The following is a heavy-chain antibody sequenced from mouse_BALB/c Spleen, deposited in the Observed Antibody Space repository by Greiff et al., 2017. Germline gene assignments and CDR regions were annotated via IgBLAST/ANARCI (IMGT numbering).Heavy chain of an antibody. D-gene: IGHD4-1*01. J-gene: IGHJ1*01. CDR3: ARPSPGTSWYFDV. CDR1: GFTFSSYY. Sequence: EVQRVESGGGLVKLGGSLKLSCAASGFTFSSYYMSWVRQTPEKRLELVAAINSNGGSTYYPDTVKGRFTISRDNAKNTLYLQMSSLKSEDTALYYCARPSPGTSWYFDVWGAGTTVTVSS. CDR2: INSNGGST. V-gene: IGHV5-6-2*01.